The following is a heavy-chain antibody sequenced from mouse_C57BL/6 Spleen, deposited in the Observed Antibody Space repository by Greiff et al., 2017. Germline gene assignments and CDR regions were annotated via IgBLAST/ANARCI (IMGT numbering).Heavy chain of an antibody. CDR3: ARRTTVVAHYFDY. CDR2: ISSGGSYT. Sequence: DVQLQESGGDLVKPGGSLKLSCAASGFTFSSYGMSWVRQTPDKRLEWVATISSGGSYTYYPDSVKGRFTISRDNAKNTLYLQMSSLKSEDTAMYYCARRTTVVAHYFDYWGQGTTLTVSS. V-gene: IGHV5-6*01. D-gene: IGHD1-1*01. J-gene: IGHJ2*01. CDR1: GFTFSSYG.